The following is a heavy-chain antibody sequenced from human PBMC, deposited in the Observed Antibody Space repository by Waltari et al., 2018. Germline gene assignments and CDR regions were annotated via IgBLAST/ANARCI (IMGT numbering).Heavy chain of an antibody. D-gene: IGHD6-13*01. CDR2: MNSDDRGT. Sequence: EVQLVESGGGLVQPGGSLRLSCAASAFTFSSYWMHWVRQVPGKGLGRVKRMNSDDRGTNYADSVKGRITISRDNAKNKLYLKRNSLRAEDTAVYYWARGGGGIGDYWGQGTRVIVSS. CDR3: ARGGGGIGDY. V-gene: IGHV3-74*01. J-gene: IGHJ4*02. CDR1: AFTFSSYW.